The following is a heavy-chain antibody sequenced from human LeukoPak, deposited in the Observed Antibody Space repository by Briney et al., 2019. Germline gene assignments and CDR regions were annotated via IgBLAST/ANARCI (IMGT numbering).Heavy chain of an antibody. J-gene: IGHJ6*02. CDR3: ARIGYCSSTSCKPYYYYGMDV. D-gene: IGHD2-2*01. CDR1: GYTFTSYG. V-gene: IGHV1-18*01. CDR2: ISAYNGNT. Sequence: ASVKVSCKASGYTFTSYGISWVRQAPGQGLEWMGWISAYNGNTSYAQKLQGRVTMTTDTSTSTAYMELRSLRSDDTAVYYCARIGYCSSTSCKPYYYYGMDVWGQGTTVTVSS.